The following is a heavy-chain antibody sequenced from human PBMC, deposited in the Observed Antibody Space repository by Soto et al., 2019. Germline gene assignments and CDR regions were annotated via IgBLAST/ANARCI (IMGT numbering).Heavy chain of an antibody. V-gene: IGHV1-69*13. CDR2: IIPIFGTA. Sequence: PVKVSCKASGGTFSSYAISWVRQAPGQGLEWMGGIIPIFGTANYAQKFQGRVTITADESTSTAYMELSSLRSEDTAVYYCARDYDFWSGYYNWFDPWGQGTLVTVSS. CDR3: ARDYDFWSGYYNWFDP. D-gene: IGHD3-3*01. CDR1: GGTFSSYA. J-gene: IGHJ5*02.